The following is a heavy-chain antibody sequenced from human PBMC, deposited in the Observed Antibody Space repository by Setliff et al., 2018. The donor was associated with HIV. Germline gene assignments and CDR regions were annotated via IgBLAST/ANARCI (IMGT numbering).Heavy chain of an antibody. CDR2: ISSDGSDK. CDR3: AKGHYSSGDSKQNGFDM. CDR1: GFTFSNNW. Sequence: GGSLRLSCAASGFTFSNNWMSWVRQAPGKGLEWVAVISSDGSDKYYADSVKGRFSISRDNSKNTLYLQMNSLRAEDTAVYYCAKGHYSSGDSKQNGFDMWGQGTMVTVSS. V-gene: IGHV3-30*18. D-gene: IGHD3-22*01. J-gene: IGHJ3*02.